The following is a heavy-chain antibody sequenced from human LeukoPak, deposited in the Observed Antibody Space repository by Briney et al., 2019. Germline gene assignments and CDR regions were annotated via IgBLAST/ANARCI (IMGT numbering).Heavy chain of an antibody. D-gene: IGHD2-2*01. J-gene: IGHJ6*03. CDR1: GYTFTSYD. CDR2: MNPNSGNT. Sequence: ASVKVSCKASGYTFTSYDINWVRQATGQGLEWMGWMNPNSGNTGYAQKFQGRVTITRNTSISTAYMELSSLRSEDTAVYYCARGMCSSTSCFYYYYYYMDVWGKGTTVTVSS. CDR3: ARGMCSSTSCFYYYYYYMDV. V-gene: IGHV1-8*03.